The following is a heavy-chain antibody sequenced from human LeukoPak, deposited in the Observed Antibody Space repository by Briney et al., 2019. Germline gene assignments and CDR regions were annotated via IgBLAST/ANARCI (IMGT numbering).Heavy chain of an antibody. J-gene: IGHJ6*03. CDR2: IRYDGSNK. V-gene: IGHV3-30*02. Sequence: GGSLRLSCAASGFTFSSYGMHWVRQAPGKGLEWVAFIRYDGSNKYYADSVKGRFTISRDNAKNSLYLQMNSLRAEDTAVYYCARATWDPNYYYYMDVWGKGTTVTISS. CDR3: ARATWDPNYYYYMDV. D-gene: IGHD1-26*01. CDR1: GFTFSSYG.